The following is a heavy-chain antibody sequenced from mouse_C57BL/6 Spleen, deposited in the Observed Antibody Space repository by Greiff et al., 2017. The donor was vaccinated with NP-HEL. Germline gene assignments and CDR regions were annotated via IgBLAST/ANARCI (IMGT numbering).Heavy chain of an antibody. Sequence: VQLQQSVAELVRPGASVKLSCTASGFNIKNTYMHWVKQRPEQGLEWIGRIDPATGNTKYAPKFQGTATITADTSSTTAYLQLNSLTSEATAIYSCAIYDYSSISWFAYWGQGTLVTVSA. CDR3: AIYDYSSISWFAY. CDR1: GFNIKNTY. V-gene: IGHV14-3*01. CDR2: IDPATGNT. J-gene: IGHJ3*01. D-gene: IGHD1-3*01.